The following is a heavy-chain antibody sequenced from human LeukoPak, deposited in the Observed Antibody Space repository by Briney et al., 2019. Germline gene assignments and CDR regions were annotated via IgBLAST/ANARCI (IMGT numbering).Heavy chain of an antibody. CDR2: IIGSGGST. CDR1: GFTFSSYD. Sequence: GGSLRLSCAASGFTFSSYDMSWVRQAPGKGLEWVSGIIGSGGSTYYADSVKGRFTISRDNSKNTLYLQMNSLRAEDTAVYYCAKYFWGSGTTDYWGQGTLVTVSS. V-gene: IGHV3-23*01. D-gene: IGHD3-10*01. J-gene: IGHJ4*02. CDR3: AKYFWGSGTTDY.